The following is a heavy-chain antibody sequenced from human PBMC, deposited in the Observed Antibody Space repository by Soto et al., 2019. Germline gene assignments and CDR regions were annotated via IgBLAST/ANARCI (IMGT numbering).Heavy chain of an antibody. J-gene: IGHJ5*02. Sequence: SETLSLTCAVYGGSFSGYYWSWIRQPPGKGLEWIGEISHSGSTNYNPSLKSRVTISVDTSKNQFSLKLSSVTAADTAVYYCARGRGTTRPYCTNGVCYTRWFDPWGQGTLVTVSS. V-gene: IGHV4-34*01. CDR2: ISHSGST. CDR1: GGSFSGYY. CDR3: ARGRGTTRPYCTNGVCYTRWFDP. D-gene: IGHD2-8*01.